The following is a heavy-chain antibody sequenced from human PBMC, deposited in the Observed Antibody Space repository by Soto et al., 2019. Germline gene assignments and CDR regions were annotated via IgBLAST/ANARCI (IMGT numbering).Heavy chain of an antibody. CDR2: ISTSGSTI. Sequence: LSLTCAVSGGSISSGGYSWSWIRQPPGKGLEWVSYISTSGSTIYYADSAKGRFTISRDNARNSVYLQVNSLKTEDTAVYYCTTIYPYDRAPSWGQGTLVTVSS. CDR3: TTIYPYDRAPS. V-gene: IGHV3-11*01. CDR1: GGSISSGGYS. J-gene: IGHJ5*02. D-gene: IGHD3-22*01.